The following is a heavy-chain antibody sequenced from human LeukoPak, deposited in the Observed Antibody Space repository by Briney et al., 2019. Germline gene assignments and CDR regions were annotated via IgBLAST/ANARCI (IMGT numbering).Heavy chain of an antibody. V-gene: IGHV4-61*01. J-gene: IGHJ6*02. Sequence: SETLSLTCTVSGGSVSSGSYYWSWIRQPPGKGLEWIGYIYYSGSTNYNPSLKSRVTISVDTSKNQFSLKLSSVTAADTAVYYCARDRYYYDSSGYRYYYYGMDVWGQGTTVTVSS. D-gene: IGHD3-22*01. CDR1: GGSVSSGSYY. CDR3: ARDRYYYDSSGYRYYYYGMDV. CDR2: IYYSGST.